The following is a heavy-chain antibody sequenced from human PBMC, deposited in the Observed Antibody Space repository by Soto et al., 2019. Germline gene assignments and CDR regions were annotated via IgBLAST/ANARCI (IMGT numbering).Heavy chain of an antibody. V-gene: IGHV3-21*01. CDR1: GFTLSDYY. D-gene: IGHD5-18*01. CDR2: ISISGSYI. Sequence: GGSLRLSCAASGFTLSDYYMNWVRQAPGKGLEWVSSISISGSYIYYGDPLKGRFTISRGSAENSLYLQMESLRAEDTAVYYCARGGYNGMDVWGQGTTVTVSS. CDR3: ARGGYNGMDV. J-gene: IGHJ6*02.